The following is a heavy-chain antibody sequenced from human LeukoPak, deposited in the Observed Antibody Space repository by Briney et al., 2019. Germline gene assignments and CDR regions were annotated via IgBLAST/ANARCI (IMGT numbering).Heavy chain of an antibody. D-gene: IGHD6-19*01. Sequence: PGRSLRLSCAASGFTFSIYAMYWVRQAPGKGLEWVAAISYDGSNKYYADSVKGRFTISRDNSKNTLYLQMNSLRVEDTAVYYCARGGIAVAGIDFRWFDPWGQGTLVTVSS. CDR1: GFTFSIYA. CDR2: ISYDGSNK. CDR3: ARGGIAVAGIDFRWFDP. V-gene: IGHV3-30*04. J-gene: IGHJ5*02.